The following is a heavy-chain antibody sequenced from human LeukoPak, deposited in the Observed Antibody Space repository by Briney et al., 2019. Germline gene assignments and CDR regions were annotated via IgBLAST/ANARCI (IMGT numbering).Heavy chain of an antibody. J-gene: IGHJ6*03. CDR3: ARFGYYYYMDV. V-gene: IGHV4-30-2*01. CDR2: IYHSGST. Sequence: SETLSLTCTVSGGSISSGGYYWSWIRQPPGKGLEWIGYIYHSGSTYYNPSLKSRVTISVDRSKNQFSLKLSSVTAADTAVYYCARFGYYYYMDVWGKGTTVTVSS. CDR1: GGSISSGGYY. D-gene: IGHD3-16*01.